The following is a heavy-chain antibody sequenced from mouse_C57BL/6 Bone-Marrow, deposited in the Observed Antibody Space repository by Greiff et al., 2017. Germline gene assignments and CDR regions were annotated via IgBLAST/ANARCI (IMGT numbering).Heavy chain of an antibody. CDR1: GYTFTSYW. J-gene: IGHJ4*01. CDR2: IYPGSGST. CDR3: ARNWAQYYYAMDY. Sequence: QVQLQQPGAELVKPGASVKMSCKASGYTFTSYWITWVKQRPGQGLEWIGDIYPGSGSTNYNEKFKSKATLTVDTSSSTAYMQLSSLTSEDSAVYYCARNWAQYYYAMDYWGQGTSVTVSS. D-gene: IGHD4-1*01. V-gene: IGHV1-55*01.